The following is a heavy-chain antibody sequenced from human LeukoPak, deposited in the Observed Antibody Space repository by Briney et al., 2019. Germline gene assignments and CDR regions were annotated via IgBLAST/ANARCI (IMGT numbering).Heavy chain of an antibody. CDR1: GGSISSYY. V-gene: IGHV4-59*12. D-gene: IGHD3-3*01. Sequence: SETLSLTCTVSGGSISSYYWSWIRQPPGKGLEWTGYIYYSGSTNYNPSLKSRVTISVDTSKNQFSLKLSSVTAADTAVYYCARAPYDFWSGYTLYYFDYWGQGTLVTVSS. CDR2: IYYSGST. CDR3: ARAPYDFWSGYTLYYFDY. J-gene: IGHJ4*02.